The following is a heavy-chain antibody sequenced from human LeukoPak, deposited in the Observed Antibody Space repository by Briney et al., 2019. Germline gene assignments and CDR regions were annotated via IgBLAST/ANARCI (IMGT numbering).Heavy chain of an antibody. J-gene: IGHJ4*02. Sequence: SETLSLTCTVSGGCISSSSYYWVWIRQPPGKGLEWIGSIYYSGSTYYNPSLKSRVTISVDTSKNQFSLKLSSVTAADTAVYYCARLVSGAPDYGGQGTLVTVSS. CDR2: IYYSGST. D-gene: IGHD2-15*01. CDR1: GGCISSSSYY. CDR3: ARLVSGAPDY. V-gene: IGHV4-39*01.